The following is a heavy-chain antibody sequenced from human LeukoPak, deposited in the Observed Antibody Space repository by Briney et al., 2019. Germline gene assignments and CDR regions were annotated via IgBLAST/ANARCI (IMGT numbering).Heavy chain of an antibody. CDR3: ARGKYDSSGYPLLGFDY. Sequence: GSLRLSCAASGFTFSSSWMSWVRQAPGKGLEWVANIKHDGTEKYCVDSVKGRFTISRDNAKNSLYLQMNSLRAEDTAVYYCARGKYDSSGYPLLGFDYWGQGTLVTVSS. V-gene: IGHV3-7*01. CDR1: GFTFSSSW. D-gene: IGHD3-22*01. CDR2: IKHDGTEK. J-gene: IGHJ4*02.